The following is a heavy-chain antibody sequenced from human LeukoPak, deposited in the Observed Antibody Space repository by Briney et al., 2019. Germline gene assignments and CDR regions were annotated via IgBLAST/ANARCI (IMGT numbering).Heavy chain of an antibody. Sequence: SETLSLTCSVSGGSISTYYWSWIRQPPGKGLEWIGEINHSGSTNYNPSLKSRVTISVDTSKNQFSLKLSSVTAADTAVYYCAREGTIVGSDFDYWGQGTLVTVSS. CDR3: AREGTIVGSDFDY. CDR2: INHSGST. CDR1: GGSISTYY. V-gene: IGHV4-34*01. D-gene: IGHD1-26*01. J-gene: IGHJ4*02.